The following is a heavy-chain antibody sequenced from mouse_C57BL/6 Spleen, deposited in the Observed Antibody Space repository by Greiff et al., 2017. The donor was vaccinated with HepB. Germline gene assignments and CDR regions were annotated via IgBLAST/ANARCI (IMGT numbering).Heavy chain of an antibody. D-gene: IGHD2-2*01. CDR3: AGSTMVTTRISYYAMDY. CDR2: IWRGGST. Sequence: QVHVKQSGPGLVQPSQSLSITCTVSGFSLTSYGVHWVRQSPGKGLEWLGVIWRGGSTDYNAAFMSRLSITKDNSKSQVFFKMNSLQADDTAIYYCAGSTMVTTRISYYAMDYWGQGTSVTVSS. CDR1: GFSLTSYG. J-gene: IGHJ4*01. V-gene: IGHV2-5*01.